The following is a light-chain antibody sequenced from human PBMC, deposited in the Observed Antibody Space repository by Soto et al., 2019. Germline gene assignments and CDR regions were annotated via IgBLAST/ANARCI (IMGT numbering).Light chain of an antibody. CDR1: QSISSW. J-gene: IGKJ1*01. CDR2: KAS. Sequence: DIQMTQSPSTLSASVGDRVTITCRASQSISSWLAWYQQKPGKAPKLLIYKASSLQSGVPSRFSGRGSGTACTRTISSLQPDDFATYYCQQYNSYSTFGQGTKVEIK. V-gene: IGKV1-5*03. CDR3: QQYNSYST.